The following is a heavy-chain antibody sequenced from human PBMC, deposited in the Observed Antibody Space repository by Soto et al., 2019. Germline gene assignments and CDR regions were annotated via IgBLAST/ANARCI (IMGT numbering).Heavy chain of an antibody. Sequence: KSSETLSLTCTVSGSSVSSYYWSWIRQPPGKGLEWIGYIYYSGSTNYNPSLKSRVTISVDTSKNQFSLKLSSVTAAATAVYYCARAPGGVAGLLDAFDIWGQGTMVTVSS. CDR3: ARAPGGVAGLLDAFDI. CDR1: GSSVSSYY. D-gene: IGHD6-19*01. CDR2: IYYSGST. J-gene: IGHJ3*02. V-gene: IGHV4-59*02.